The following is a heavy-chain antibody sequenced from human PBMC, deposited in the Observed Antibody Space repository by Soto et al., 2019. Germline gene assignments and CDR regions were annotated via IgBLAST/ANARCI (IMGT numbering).Heavy chain of an antibody. Sequence: QVPLVQSGAEVKKPGASVKVSCKASGYTFTSYGIRWVRQAPGQGLEWMGWTRAYNANTIYAQKLQGRVTMTTDTTTSTANMELRSLTSADTAVYYGARSSMVGDLRFDYWGQGTLVTVSS. CDR2: TRAYNANT. CDR1: GYTFTSYG. V-gene: IGHV1-18*01. J-gene: IGHJ4*02. CDR3: ARSSMVGDLRFDY. D-gene: IGHD3-10*02.